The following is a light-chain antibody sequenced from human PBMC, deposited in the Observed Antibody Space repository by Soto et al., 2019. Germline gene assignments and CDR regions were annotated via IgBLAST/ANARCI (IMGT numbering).Light chain of an antibody. J-gene: IGLJ1*01. Sequence: QSPLAQPRSVSGSPGQSVTVSCTGTSSDVGGYDFVSWYQQHPGKAPKLMIYDVTKRPSGVPDRFSGSKSGNTASLTISGLQAEDEAVYFCCSYAATYVYVFGTGTKVTVL. V-gene: IGLV2-11*01. CDR1: SSDVGGYDF. CDR3: CSYAATYVYV. CDR2: DVT.